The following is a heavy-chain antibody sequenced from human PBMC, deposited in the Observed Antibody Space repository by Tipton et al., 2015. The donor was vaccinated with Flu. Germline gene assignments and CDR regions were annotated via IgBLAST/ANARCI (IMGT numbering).Heavy chain of an antibody. CDR1: GFTFDDYA. CDR3: ATLTGDDY. Sequence: AVSGFTFDDYAMHWVRQAPGKGLEWLSYISSSGNTISYADSVRGRFTISRDNTKKSLYLQLNSLRAEDTANYYCATLTGDDYWGQGIMVTVSS. J-gene: IGHJ4*02. D-gene: IGHD7-27*01. V-gene: IGHV3-48*03. CDR2: ISSSGNTI.